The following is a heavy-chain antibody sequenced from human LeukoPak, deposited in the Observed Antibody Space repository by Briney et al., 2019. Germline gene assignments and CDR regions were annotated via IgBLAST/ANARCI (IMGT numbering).Heavy chain of an antibody. CDR2: IYSGGRT. Sequence: GGSLRLSCAASGLTVSSNYMSWVRQAPGKWLEWVSVIYSGGRTFYADSVKGRFIISRDNSKNTLFLQMNSLRAEDTAVYYCARDLYYGSGGYYFDYWGQGTLVTVSS. V-gene: IGHV3-66*01. CDR1: GLTVSSNY. CDR3: ARDLYYGSGGYYFDY. J-gene: IGHJ4*02. D-gene: IGHD3-10*01.